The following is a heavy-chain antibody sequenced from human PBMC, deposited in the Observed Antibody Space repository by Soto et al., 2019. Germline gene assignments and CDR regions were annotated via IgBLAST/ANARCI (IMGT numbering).Heavy chain of an antibody. CDR2: ISSSGSTI. CDR3: AREMVRGVTCAFDI. Sequence: GGSLRLSCAASGFTFSDYYMSWIRQAPGKGLEWVSYISSSGSTIYYADSVKGRFTISRDNAKNSLYLQMNSLRAEDTAVYYWAREMVRGVTCAFDIWGQGTMVTVSS. D-gene: IGHD3-10*01. J-gene: IGHJ3*02. CDR1: GFTFSDYY. V-gene: IGHV3-11*01.